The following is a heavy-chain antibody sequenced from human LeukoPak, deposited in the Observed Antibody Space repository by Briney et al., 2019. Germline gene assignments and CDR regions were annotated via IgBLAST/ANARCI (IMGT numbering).Heavy chain of an antibody. V-gene: IGHV3-21*01. J-gene: IGHJ4*02. CDR3: ARDLSSGWSLDH. CDR2: ITSSSSYI. Sequence: PGGCLRVSLVASGLIYSKYRLNELRPADCRGVAWVSSITSSSSYIYYADSVKGRFTISRDNAKNSLYLQMNALRAEDTAVYYCARDLSSGWSLDHWGQGTLVTVSS. D-gene: IGHD6-19*01. CDR1: GLIYSKYR.